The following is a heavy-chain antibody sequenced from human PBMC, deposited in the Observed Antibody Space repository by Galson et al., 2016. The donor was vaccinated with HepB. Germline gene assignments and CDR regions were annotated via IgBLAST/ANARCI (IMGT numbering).Heavy chain of an antibody. CDR2: INAGNGNT. CDR1: GYTSTSYA. V-gene: IGHV1-3*01. CDR3: ARWCSSTSCHGGMDV. Sequence: SVKVSCKASGYTSTSYAMHWVRQAPGQRLEWMGWINAGNGNTKYSQKFQGRVTITRDTSARTAYMELSSLRSEDTAVYYCARWCSSTSCHGGMDVWGQGTTVTVSS. J-gene: IGHJ6*02. D-gene: IGHD2-2*01.